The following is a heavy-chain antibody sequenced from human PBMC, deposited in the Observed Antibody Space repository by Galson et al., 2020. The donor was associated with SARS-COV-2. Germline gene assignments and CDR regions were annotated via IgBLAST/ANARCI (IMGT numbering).Heavy chain of an antibody. J-gene: IGHJ3*02. CDR1: GFSLSTSGMC. D-gene: IGHD3-3*01. CDR3: ARILTPYDFWSGYYVGDDAFDI. CDR2: IAWDDDK. Sequence: VSGPTLVKPTQTLTLTCTFSGFSLSTSGMCVRWIRQPPGKALEWLARIAWDDDKYYSTSLKTRLTISKDTSKNQVVLTMTNMDPVDTATYYCARILTPYDFWSGYYVGDDAFDIWGQGTMVTVSS. V-gene: IGHV2-70*11.